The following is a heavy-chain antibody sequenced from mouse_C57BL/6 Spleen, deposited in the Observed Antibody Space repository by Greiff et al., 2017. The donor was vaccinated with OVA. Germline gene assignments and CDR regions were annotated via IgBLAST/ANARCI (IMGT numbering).Heavy chain of an antibody. D-gene: IGHD2-3*01. CDR2: IDPNSGGT. CDR1: GYTFTSYW. V-gene: IGHV1-72*01. J-gene: IGHJ2*01. CDR3: ARPLRIYDGYHFDY. Sequence: QVQLQQPGAELVKPGASVKLSCKASGYTFTSYWMHWVKQRPGRGLEWIGRIDPNSGGTKYNEKFKSKATLTVDKPSSTAYMQLSSLTSEVTAVYYGARPLRIYDGYHFDYWGQGTTLTVSS.